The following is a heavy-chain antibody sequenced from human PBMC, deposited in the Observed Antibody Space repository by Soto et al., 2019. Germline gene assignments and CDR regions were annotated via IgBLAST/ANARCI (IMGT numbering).Heavy chain of an antibody. V-gene: IGHV3-7*01. Sequence: EVQLVESGGGLVQPGGSLRLSCAASGFSFSTYYMSWVRQAPGKGLEWVANIKQDGSDKYYVDSVKGRFTISRDNARNSVFLQRDSLRAEATAVYYWARESRVGASDDAPDIWGQGTMVTVSS. CDR3: ARESRVGASDDAPDI. CDR1: GFSFSTYY. CDR2: IKQDGSDK. D-gene: IGHD1-26*01. J-gene: IGHJ3*02.